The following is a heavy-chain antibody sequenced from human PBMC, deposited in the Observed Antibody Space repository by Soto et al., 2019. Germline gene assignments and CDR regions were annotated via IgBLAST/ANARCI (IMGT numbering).Heavy chain of an antibody. CDR2: INHSGST. V-gene: IGHV4-34*01. CDR3: ARGISMIVDVQMDAPDNYCLAS. J-gene: IGHJ5*02. Sequence: QVQLQKWGAGLLKPSEPLSLTCAVYGGSVSGHYWSWIRQNPGKGLEWIGEINHSGSTNSNPSLKSRVTLSVDTSKNKFALKLISVTAADTAVYYCARGISMIVDVQMDAPDNYCLASWGQGTQVTVSS. CDR1: GGSVSGHY. D-gene: IGHD3-22*01.